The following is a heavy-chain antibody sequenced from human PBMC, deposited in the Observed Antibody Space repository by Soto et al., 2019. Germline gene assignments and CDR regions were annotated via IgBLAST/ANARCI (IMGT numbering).Heavy chain of an antibody. CDR2: ISYDGSNK. CDR1: GFTFSSYG. D-gene: IGHD5-12*01. CDR3: ATSRWLQLRGYFDY. V-gene: IGHV3-30*03. Sequence: AGSLRLSCAASGFTFSSYGMHWVRQAPGKGLEWVAVISYDGSNKYYADSVKGRFTISRDNSKNTLYLQMNSLRAEDTAVYYCATSRWLQLRGYFDYWGQGTLVTVSS. J-gene: IGHJ4*02.